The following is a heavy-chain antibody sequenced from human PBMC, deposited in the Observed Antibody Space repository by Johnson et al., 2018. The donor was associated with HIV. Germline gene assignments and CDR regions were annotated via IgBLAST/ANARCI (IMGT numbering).Heavy chain of an antibody. J-gene: IGHJ3*02. Sequence: QVQLVESGGGVVQPGRSLRLSCEASGFIFSSYGMHWVRQAPGKGLEWVAFIRYDGSNEYYGDSVKGRFSISRDNTKNSLYLQINSLRAEDTAVYYCAKVGDSPDAFDMWGLGTLVTVSS. CDR3: AKVGDSPDAFDM. CDR1: GFIFSSYG. CDR2: IRYDGSNE. V-gene: IGHV3-33*03. D-gene: IGHD3-16*01.